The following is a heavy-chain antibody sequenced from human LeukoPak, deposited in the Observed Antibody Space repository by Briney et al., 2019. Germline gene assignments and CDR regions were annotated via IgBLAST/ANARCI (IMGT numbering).Heavy chain of an antibody. CDR3: ARDGYSSSWYRA. CDR1: GGTFSSYA. CDR2: IIPIFGTA. V-gene: IGHV1-69*13. Sequence: ASVKVSCKASGGTFSSYAISWVRQAPGQGLEWMGGIIPIFGTANYAQKFQGRVTITADESTSTAYMELSSLRSEDTAVYYCARDGYSSSWYRAWGQGTLVTVSS. D-gene: IGHD6-13*01. J-gene: IGHJ5*02.